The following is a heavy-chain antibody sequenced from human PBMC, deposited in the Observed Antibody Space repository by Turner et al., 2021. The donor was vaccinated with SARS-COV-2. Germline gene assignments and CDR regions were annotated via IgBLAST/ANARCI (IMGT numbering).Heavy chain of an antibody. D-gene: IGHD6-19*01. CDR2: FYYGGST. CDR3: ARQQWLRGTLDY. J-gene: IGHJ4*02. V-gene: IGHV4-39*01. Sequence: QRQLQESGPGLLKPSETLSLTCTVSGGSISSSNHYCRWIRQPPGKGLVWIGSFYYGGSTYYNPSLMSRVTISVDTSKNQFTLKLSSVTAADTAVYYCARQQWLRGTLDYWGQGTLVTVSS. CDR1: GGSISSSNHY.